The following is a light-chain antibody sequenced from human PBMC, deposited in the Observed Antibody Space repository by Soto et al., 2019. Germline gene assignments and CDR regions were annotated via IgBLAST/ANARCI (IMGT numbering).Light chain of an antibody. CDR3: QQYHSYPLT. V-gene: IGKV1-8*01. CDR1: QGISSY. CDR2: AAS. J-gene: IGKJ4*01. Sequence: AIRMTQSPSSFSASTGDRVTITCRASQGISSYLAWYQHKPGKAPKLLIYAASTLQSGVPSRFSGSGSGTDFTLTISCMQSEDFATYYCQQYHSYPLTFGGGTEVDIK.